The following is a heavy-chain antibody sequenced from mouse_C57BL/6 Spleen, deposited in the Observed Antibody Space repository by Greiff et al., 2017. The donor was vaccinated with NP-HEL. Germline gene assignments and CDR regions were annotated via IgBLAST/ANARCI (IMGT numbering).Heavy chain of an antibody. Sequence: EVHLVESGGGLVKPGGSLKLSCAASGFTFSDYGMHWVRQAPEKGLEWVAYISSGSSTIYYADTVKGRFTISRDNAKNTLFLQMTSLRSEDTAMDYCARENCGRSWFAYWGQGTLVTVSA. CDR2: ISSGSSTI. J-gene: IGHJ3*01. CDR1: GFTFSDYG. V-gene: IGHV5-17*01. D-gene: IGHD4-1*01. CDR3: ARENCGRSWFAY.